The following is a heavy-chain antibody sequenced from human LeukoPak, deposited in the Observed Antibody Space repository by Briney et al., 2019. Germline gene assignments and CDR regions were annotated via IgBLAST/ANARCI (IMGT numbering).Heavy chain of an antibody. CDR2: IYYSGST. CDR1: GGSISSHY. J-gene: IGHJ6*03. V-gene: IGHV4-59*11. Sequence: SETLSLTCTVSGGSISSHYWSWIRQPPGKGLEWIGYIYYSGSTNYNPSLKSRVTISVDTSKNQFSLKLSSVTAADTAVYYCAREHGSSRYYYYYCMDVWGKGTTVTVSS. D-gene: IGHD6-6*01. CDR3: AREHGSSRYYYYYCMDV.